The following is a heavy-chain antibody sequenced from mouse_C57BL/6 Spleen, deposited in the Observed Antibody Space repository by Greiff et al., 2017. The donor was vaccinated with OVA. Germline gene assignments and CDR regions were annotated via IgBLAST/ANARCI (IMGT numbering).Heavy chain of an antibody. CDR1: GYTFSSYW. Sequence: QVQLKQFGAELAKPGASVKLSCKASGYTFSSYWMHWVKPRPGQGLEWIGFIYSSSGYNKFNQKFKDKATLTADKSSSTAYMQLSSLTYEDSAVYYCARGITTVVADYFDYWGQGTTLTVSS. V-gene: IGHV1-7*01. D-gene: IGHD1-1*01. CDR3: ARGITTVVADYFDY. J-gene: IGHJ2*01. CDR2: IYSSSGYN.